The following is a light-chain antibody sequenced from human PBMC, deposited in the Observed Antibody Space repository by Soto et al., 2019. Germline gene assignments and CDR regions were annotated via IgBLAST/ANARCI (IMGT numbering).Light chain of an antibody. J-gene: IGKJ1*01. CDR1: QSVSSSY. Sequence: EIVFAQSPGTLSFSPGERATLSFRASQSVSSSYLAWYQQKPGQAPRLLIYDASNRPTGIPARFSGSGSGTDFTLTINSLQPDDFATYYCQQYSVYWTFGQGTKVDIK. V-gene: IGKV3-20*01. CDR2: DAS. CDR3: QQYSVYWT.